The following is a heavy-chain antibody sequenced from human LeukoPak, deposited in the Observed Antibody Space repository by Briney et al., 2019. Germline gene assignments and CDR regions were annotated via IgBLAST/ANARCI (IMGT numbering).Heavy chain of an antibody. CDR2: IIPIFGTA. CDR3: ARESYDSSGYYNS. CDR1: GGTFSSYT. D-gene: IGHD3-22*01. J-gene: IGHJ5*02. V-gene: IGHV1-69*01. Sequence: SVKVSCKASGGTFSSYTISWVRQAPGQGLEWMGGIIPIFGTANYAQKFQGRVTITADESTSTAYMELSSLKSEDTAVYYCARESYDSSGYYNSWGQGTLVTVSS.